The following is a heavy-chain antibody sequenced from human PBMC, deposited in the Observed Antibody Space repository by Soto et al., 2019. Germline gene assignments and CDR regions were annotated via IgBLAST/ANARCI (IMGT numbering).Heavy chain of an antibody. CDR1: GYTFFTYD. V-gene: IGHV1-18*01. CDR2: ISTYSGDT. J-gene: IGHJ5*02. CDR3: ARHHGPTTSENWFDP. D-gene: IGHD5-12*01. Sequence: ASVKVSCKASGYTFFTYDVSWVRQAPGQGLEWMGWISTYSGDTKYAQKFQGRVTMTTDTSTTTAYLELRSLRSDDTAVYYCARHHGPTTSENWFDPWGQGTLVTVSS.